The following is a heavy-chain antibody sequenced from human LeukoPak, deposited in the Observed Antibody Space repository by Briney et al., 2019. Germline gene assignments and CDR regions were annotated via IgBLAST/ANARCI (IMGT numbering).Heavy chain of an antibody. CDR1: GFTFSSYS. V-gene: IGHV3-48*01. Sequence: PGGSLRLSCAASGFTFSSYSMNWVRQAPGKGLEWVSYISCSSSSIIYYADSVKGRFTISRDNAKNSLYLQMDSLRAEDTAVYYCARGDTAMVLNYWGQGTLVTVSS. J-gene: IGHJ4*02. CDR2: ISCSSSSII. CDR3: ARGDTAMVLNY. D-gene: IGHD5-18*01.